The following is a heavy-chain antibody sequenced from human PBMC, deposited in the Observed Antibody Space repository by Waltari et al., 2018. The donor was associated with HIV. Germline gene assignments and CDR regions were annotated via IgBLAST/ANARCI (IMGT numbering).Heavy chain of an antibody. V-gene: IGHV4-39*07. D-gene: IGHD3-22*01. CDR3: ARDLNYYDSSGLIGWFDP. CDR2: IYYSGST. Sequence: QLQLQESGPGLVKPSETLSLTCTVSGGSISSSSYYWGWIRQPPGKGLEWIGSIYYSGSTYYNPSLKSRVTISVDTSKNQFSLKLSSVTAADTAVYYCARDLNYYDSSGLIGWFDPWGQGTLVTVSS. J-gene: IGHJ5*02. CDR1: GGSISSSSYY.